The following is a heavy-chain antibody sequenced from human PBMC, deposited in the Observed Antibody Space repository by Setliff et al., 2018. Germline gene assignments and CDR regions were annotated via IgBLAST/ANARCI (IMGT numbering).Heavy chain of an antibody. Sequence: LRLSCAASGFTFSSYAMSWVRQAPGKGLEWVSAISGSGGSTYYADSVKGRFTISRDNSKNTLYLQMNSLRAEDTAVYYCAKRDYYDSSGYLLPYMDVWGKGTTVTVS. CDR2: ISGSGGST. CDR3: AKRDYYDSSGYLLPYMDV. D-gene: IGHD3-22*01. V-gene: IGHV3-23*01. CDR1: GFTFSSYA. J-gene: IGHJ6*03.